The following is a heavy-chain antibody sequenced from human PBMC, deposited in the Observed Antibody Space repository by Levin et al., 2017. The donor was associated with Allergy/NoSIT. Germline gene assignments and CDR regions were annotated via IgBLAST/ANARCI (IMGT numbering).Heavy chain of an antibody. CDR2: IGTAGDT. D-gene: IGHD3-3*01. J-gene: IGHJ5*02. CDR3: ARGGSSRAIFGVAHWFGP. V-gene: IGHV3-13*01. CDR1: GLTFSSYD. Sequence: GGSLRLSCAASGLTFSSYDMHWVRQATGKGLEWVSAIGTAGDTYYPGSVKGRFTISRENAKNSLYLQMNSLRAGDTAVYYCARGGSSRAIFGVAHWFGPWGQGTLVTVSS.